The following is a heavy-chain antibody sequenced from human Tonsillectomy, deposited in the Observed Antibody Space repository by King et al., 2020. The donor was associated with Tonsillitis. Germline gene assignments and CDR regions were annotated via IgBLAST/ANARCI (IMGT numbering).Heavy chain of an antibody. Sequence: QLVQSGAEVKKPGASVKVSCKASGYTFTGYYMHWVRQAPGQGLEWMGWINPNSGGTNYAQKFQGRVTMTRDTSISTAYIELSRLGSDDTAVYYCARGKLDYEFWSGYYTFFEYCGEGTQLTLS. CDR2: INPNSGGT. CDR3: ARGKLDYEFWSGYYTFFEY. J-gene: IGHJ4*02. D-gene: IGHD3-3*01. V-gene: IGHV1-2*02. CDR1: GYTFTGYY.